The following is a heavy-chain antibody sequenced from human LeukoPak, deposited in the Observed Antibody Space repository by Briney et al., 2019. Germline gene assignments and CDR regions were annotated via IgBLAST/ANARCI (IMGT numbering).Heavy chain of an antibody. CDR1: GFTFDDYA. CDR3: APSTSSGWYYFDY. J-gene: IGHJ4*02. V-gene: IGHV3-9*03. CDR2: ISWNSGSI. D-gene: IGHD6-19*01. Sequence: GRSLRLSCAASGFTFDDYAMHWVRQAPGKGREWVSGISWNSGSIGYADSVKGRFTISRDNAKNSLYLHMHSLRAEDMTLYYCAPSTSSGWYYFDYWGQGTLVTVSS.